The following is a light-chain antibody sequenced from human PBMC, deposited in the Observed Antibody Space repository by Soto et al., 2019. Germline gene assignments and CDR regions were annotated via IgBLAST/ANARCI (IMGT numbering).Light chain of an antibody. Sequence: QSALTQPASVSGSPGQSIAISCTGTSSDVGGYNYVSWHQQHPGKAPKLMIYEVRNRPSGVSNRFSGSQSGNTASLTISGLQAEDEADYYCSSYRSSNTPVVFGGGTKLTVL. CDR3: SSYRSSNTPVV. J-gene: IGLJ2*01. V-gene: IGLV2-14*01. CDR2: EVR. CDR1: SSDVGGYNY.